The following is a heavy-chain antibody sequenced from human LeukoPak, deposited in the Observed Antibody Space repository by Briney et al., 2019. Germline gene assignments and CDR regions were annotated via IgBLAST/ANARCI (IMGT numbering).Heavy chain of an antibody. Sequence: ASVKVSCKASGGTFSSYAISWVRQAPGQGLEWMGGIIPIFGTANYAQKFQGRVTITADESTSTAYMELSSLRSEDTAVYYCARADDIAVAGTGYDYWGQGTLVTVSS. CDR1: GGTFSSYA. D-gene: IGHD6-19*01. V-gene: IGHV1-69*01. CDR2: IIPIFGTA. CDR3: ARADDIAVAGTGYDY. J-gene: IGHJ4*02.